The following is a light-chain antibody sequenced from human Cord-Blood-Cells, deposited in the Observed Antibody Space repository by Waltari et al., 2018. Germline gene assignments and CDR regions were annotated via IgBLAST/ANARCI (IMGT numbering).Light chain of an antibody. Sequence: QSALTQPRSVSGSPGQSVTISCTGTSSDVGGYNYVSWYQQHPGKAPKLMIYDVSKRPSGVPDRFSGSKSCNTASLTSSGLQAEDDADYYCCSYAGSYTWVFGGGTKLTVL. CDR1: SSDVGGYNY. CDR2: DVS. J-gene: IGLJ3*02. CDR3: CSYAGSYTWV. V-gene: IGLV2-11*01.